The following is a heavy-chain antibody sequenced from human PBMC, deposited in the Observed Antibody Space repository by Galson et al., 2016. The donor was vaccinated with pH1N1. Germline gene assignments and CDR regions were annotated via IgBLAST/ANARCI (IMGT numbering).Heavy chain of an antibody. J-gene: IGHJ6*03. Sequence: QSGAEVKKPGESLKISCKGSGYSLTSYWIAWVRQMPGKGLEWMGIIYPGDSDTRYSPSFQGQVTISADKSINTAYLQWSSLKASDTAMYYCARIGSDDPIYYYYMDVWGKGTTVIVSS. V-gene: IGHV5-51*01. D-gene: IGHD2-21*01. CDR1: GYSLTSYW. CDR3: ARIGSDDPIYYYYMDV. CDR2: IYPGDSDT.